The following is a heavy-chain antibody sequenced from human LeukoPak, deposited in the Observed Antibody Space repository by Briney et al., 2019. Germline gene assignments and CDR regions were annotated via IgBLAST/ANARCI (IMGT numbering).Heavy chain of an antibody. CDR1: GFTFSSYA. CDR2: ISGSGGST. Sequence: PGGSLRLSCAASGFTFSSYAMSWVRQAPGKGLEWVSAISGSGGSTYYADSVKGRFTISRDNSKNTLYLQMNSLRAEDTAVYYCAKSRRLGYCSSTSCSPFDYWGQGTLVTVSS. J-gene: IGHJ4*02. D-gene: IGHD2-2*01. CDR3: AKSRRLGYCSSTSCSPFDY. V-gene: IGHV3-23*01.